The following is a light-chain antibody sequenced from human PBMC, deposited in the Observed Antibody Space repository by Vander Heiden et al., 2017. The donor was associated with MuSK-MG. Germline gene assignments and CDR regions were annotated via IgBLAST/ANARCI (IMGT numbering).Light chain of an antibody. Sequence: SYELTQPPSVSVSPGQTARITCSGDALPEMYAHWYQQKPGQAPLLVIYKNTMRPSGIPDRFSGSSSGTTVTLTISGVQAEDEADYYCQSSDTYGSWVFGGGTKLTVL. CDR3: QSSDTYGSWV. J-gene: IGLJ3*02. CDR2: KNT. CDR1: ALPEMY. V-gene: IGLV3-25*03.